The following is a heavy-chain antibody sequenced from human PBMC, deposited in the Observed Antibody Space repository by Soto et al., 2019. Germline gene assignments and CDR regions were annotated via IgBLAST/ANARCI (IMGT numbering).Heavy chain of an antibody. V-gene: IGHV3-23*01. Sequence: LRLCCAASGFSFSRYAMSWFRRAPVKGLEWVSAISGSGGSTYYSDSVKGRFTISRDNSKNTLYLQMNSLRAEDTAVYYCAKLKVPYYYYYGMDVWGQGTTVTVSS. J-gene: IGHJ6*01. CDR2: ISGSGGST. CDR3: AKLKVPYYYYYGMDV. CDR1: GFSFSRYA.